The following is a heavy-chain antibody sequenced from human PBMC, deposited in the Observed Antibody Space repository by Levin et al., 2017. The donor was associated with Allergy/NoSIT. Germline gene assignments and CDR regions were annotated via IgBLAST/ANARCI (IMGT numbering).Heavy chain of an antibody. CDR3: ARVGDSSGWYDY. CDR2: INPNSGGT. Sequence: GESLKISCKASGYTFTGYYMHWVRQAPGQGLEWMGWINPNSGGTNYAQKFQGRVTMTRDTSISTAYMELSRLRSDDTAVYYCARVGDSSGWYDYWGQGTLVTVSS. CDR1: GYTFTGYY. V-gene: IGHV1-2*02. D-gene: IGHD6-19*01. J-gene: IGHJ4*02.